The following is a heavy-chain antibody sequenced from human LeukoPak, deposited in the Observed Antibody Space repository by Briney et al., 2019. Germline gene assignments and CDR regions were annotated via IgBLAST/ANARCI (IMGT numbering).Heavy chain of an antibody. CDR2: ISASGSAT. CDR1: GFIFSNYG. D-gene: IGHD6-13*01. CDR3: AKAAAAPGFDF. V-gene: IGHV3-23*01. Sequence: GGSLRLSCAASGFIFSNYGMNWVRQAPGKGLEWVAAISASGSATSYADSVKGRFTISRDNSKNTIYLQMNSLRAEDTALYYCAKAAAAPGFDFWGQGTLVTVSS. J-gene: IGHJ4*02.